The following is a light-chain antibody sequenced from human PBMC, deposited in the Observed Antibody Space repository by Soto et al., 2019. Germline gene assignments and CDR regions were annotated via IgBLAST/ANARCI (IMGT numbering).Light chain of an antibody. J-gene: IGKJ5*01. CDR1: QIVHNY. CDR3: QQHHNWPPIT. CDR2: GAS. V-gene: IGKV3-15*01. Sequence: EIVLTQSPATLSLSPGHRPALSCKASQIVHNYLAWYQQKPCQAPRLLIYGASTRATGIPAWFSGSGSGTEFTLTIKSLQSEDFAVYYCQQHHNWPPITFGQGTRREIK.